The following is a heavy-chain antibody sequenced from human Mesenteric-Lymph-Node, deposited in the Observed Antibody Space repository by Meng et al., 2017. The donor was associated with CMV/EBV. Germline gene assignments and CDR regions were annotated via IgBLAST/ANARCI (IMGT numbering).Heavy chain of an antibody. CDR3: ARENPSGSYGMDV. CDR2: INHSGST. Sequence: SETLSLTCAVYGGSFSGYYWSWIRQPPGKGLEWIGEINHSGSTNYNPSLKSRVTISVDTSKNQFSLKLSSVTAADTAVYYCARENPSGSYGMDVWGQGTTVTVSS. J-gene: IGHJ6*02. CDR1: GGSFSGYY. V-gene: IGHV4-34*01. D-gene: IGHD3-10*01.